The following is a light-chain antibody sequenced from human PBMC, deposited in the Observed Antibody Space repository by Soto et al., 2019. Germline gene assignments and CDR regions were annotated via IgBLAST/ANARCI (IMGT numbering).Light chain of an antibody. Sequence: DIQMTQSASSLSASVGDRVTITCRASQSISSYLNWYQQKPGKAPKLLIYAASSLQSGVPSRFSGSGSGTDFTLTISRLEPEDFAVYYCQQYGRSPFTSGPGTKVDI. CDR1: QSISSY. J-gene: IGKJ3*01. CDR3: QQYGRSPFT. V-gene: IGKV1-39*01. CDR2: AAS.